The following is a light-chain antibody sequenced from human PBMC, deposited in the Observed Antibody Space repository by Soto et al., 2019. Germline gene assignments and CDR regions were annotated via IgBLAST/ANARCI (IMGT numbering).Light chain of an antibody. CDR2: EVN. CDR3: TSYAGGNNWV. Sequence: QSALTQPPSASGSPGQSVTISCTGASSDVGAYNYVSWYQQHPGKAPKLVIYEVNKRPSGVPDRFSGSKSGTTASLIVSGLQAEDEADYYCTSYAGGNNWVFGGGTKVTVL. J-gene: IGLJ3*02. CDR1: SSDVGAYNY. V-gene: IGLV2-8*01.